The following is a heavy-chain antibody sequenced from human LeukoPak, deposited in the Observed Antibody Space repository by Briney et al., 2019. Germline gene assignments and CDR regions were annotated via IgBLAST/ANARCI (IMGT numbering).Heavy chain of an antibody. J-gene: IGHJ4*02. CDR3: AREAQVVPAAFYYFDY. V-gene: IGHV1-69*13. D-gene: IGHD2-2*01. Sequence: GASVKVSCKASGCTFTSYAISWVRQAPGQGLEWMGGIIPIFGTANYAQKFQGRVTITADESTSTAYMELSSLRSEDTAVYYCAREAQVVPAAFYYFDYWGQGTLVTVSS. CDR1: GCTFTSYA. CDR2: IIPIFGTA.